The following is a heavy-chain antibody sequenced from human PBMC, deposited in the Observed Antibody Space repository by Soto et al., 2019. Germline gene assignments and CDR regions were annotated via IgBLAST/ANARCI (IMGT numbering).Heavy chain of an antibody. CDR1: GFTFSSYA. CDR3: ARDPRYNWNYAPRFDP. V-gene: IGHV3-30-3*01. J-gene: IGHJ5*02. D-gene: IGHD1-7*01. Sequence: VQLVESGGGLVQPGGSLRLSCAASGFTFSSYAMHWVRQAPGKGLEWVAVISYDGSNKYYADSVKGRFTISRDNSKNTLYLQMNSLRAEDTAVYYCARDPRYNWNYAPRFDPWGQGTLVTVSS. CDR2: ISYDGSNK.